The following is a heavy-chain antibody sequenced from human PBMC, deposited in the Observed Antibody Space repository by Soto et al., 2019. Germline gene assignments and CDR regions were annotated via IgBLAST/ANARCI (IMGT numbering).Heavy chain of an antibody. CDR2: IYSGGST. CDR1: GFTVSSNY. CDR3: PSLGGYDSSGYPFDS. J-gene: IGHJ4*02. D-gene: IGHD3-22*01. Sequence: EVQLVESGGGLIQPGGSLRLSCAASGFTVSSNYMSWVRQAPGKGLEWVSVIYSGGSTYYADSVKGRFTISRDNSKNTLYLQMNSLRAEDTAVYYCPSLGGYDSSGYPFDSWGQGTLVTVPS. V-gene: IGHV3-53*01.